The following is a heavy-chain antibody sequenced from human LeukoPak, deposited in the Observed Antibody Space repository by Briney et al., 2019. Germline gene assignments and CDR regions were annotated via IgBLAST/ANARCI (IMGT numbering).Heavy chain of an antibody. CDR1: GYTFTIYG. CDR2: ISAYNGNT. D-gene: IGHD1-1*01. J-gene: IGHJ4*02. Sequence: ASVKVSCKASGYTFTIYGISWVRQAPGQGLEWMGWISAYNGNTNYAQKLQGRVTMTTDTSTSTAYMELRSLRSDDTAMSYCARFSSGMEYYFDYWGQGTLVTVSS. CDR3: ARFSSGMEYYFDY. V-gene: IGHV1-18*01.